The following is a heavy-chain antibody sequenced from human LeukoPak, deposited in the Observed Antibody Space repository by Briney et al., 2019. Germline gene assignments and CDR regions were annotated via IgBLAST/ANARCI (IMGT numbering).Heavy chain of an antibody. J-gene: IGHJ3*02. CDR2: IYYSGST. D-gene: IGHD4-17*01. Sequence: SETLSLTCTVSGGSISNHFWNWIRQPPGKGLEWIGNIYYSGSTNYSPSLKSRVTISVDTSRNKLSLKVSSVTAADTAVYYCARSSPHDYGDYGGAFDIWGQGTMVTVSS. CDR3: ARSSPHDYGDYGGAFDI. CDR1: GGSISNHF. V-gene: IGHV4-59*11.